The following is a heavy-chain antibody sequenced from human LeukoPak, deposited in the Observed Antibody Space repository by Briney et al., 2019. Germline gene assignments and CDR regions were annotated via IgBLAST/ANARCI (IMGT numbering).Heavy chain of an antibody. J-gene: IGHJ4*02. CDR1: GFPFSSYI. D-gene: IGHD2-15*01. CDR2: ISDSSRYI. CDR3: AREVYCSDTKCYYFDY. Sequence: PGGSLRLSCAASGFPFSSYITTWVRQAPGKGLEWVSSISDSSRYIFYADSVKGRFTISRDNAKNSLYLQMNSLRAEDTAVYYCAREVYCSDTKCYYFDYWGLGTLVTVSS. V-gene: IGHV3-21*01.